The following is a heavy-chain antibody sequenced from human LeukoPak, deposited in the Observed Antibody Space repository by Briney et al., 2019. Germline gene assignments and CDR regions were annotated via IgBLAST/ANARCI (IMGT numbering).Heavy chain of an antibody. CDR2: IYTSGTT. V-gene: IGHV4-4*07. D-gene: IGHD6-13*01. CDR3: ARETPQYSNNWYFDY. Sequence: PSETLSLTCTVSGGSISGYYWTWIRQPAGKGLEWIGRIYTSGTTNYNPSLKSRVTMSVDTPKSQFSLNLSSVTAADTAVYYCARETPQYSNNWYFDYWGQGTLVTVSS. J-gene: IGHJ4*02. CDR1: GGSISGYY.